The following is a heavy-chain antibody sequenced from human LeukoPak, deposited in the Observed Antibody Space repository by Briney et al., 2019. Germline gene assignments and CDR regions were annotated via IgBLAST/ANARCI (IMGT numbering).Heavy chain of an antibody. CDR3: ARENVLGALLSGTTSTKKYYFDY. Sequence: SVTVSCKASGGTFSSYAISWVRQAPGQGLEWMGGIIPIFGTANYVQKFQGRVTITADESTSTAYMELSSLRSEDTAVYYCARENVLGALLSGTTSTKKYYFDYWGQGTLVTVSS. D-gene: IGHD1-7*01. J-gene: IGHJ4*02. V-gene: IGHV1-69*13. CDR2: IIPIFGTA. CDR1: GGTFSSYA.